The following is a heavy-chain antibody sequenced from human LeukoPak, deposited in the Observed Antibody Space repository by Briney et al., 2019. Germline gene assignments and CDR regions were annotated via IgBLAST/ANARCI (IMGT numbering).Heavy chain of an antibody. J-gene: IGHJ6*03. V-gene: IGHV4-59*08. Sequence: SETLSLTCTVSGGSISSYYWSWIQQPPGKGLEWIGYIYYSGSTNYNPSLKSRVTISVDTSKNQFSLKLSSVTAADTAVYYCARVSSGSSEEDYYYYYVDVWGKGTTVTVSS. CDR2: IYYSGST. D-gene: IGHD1-26*01. CDR3: ARVSSGSSEEDYYYYYVDV. CDR1: GGSISSYY.